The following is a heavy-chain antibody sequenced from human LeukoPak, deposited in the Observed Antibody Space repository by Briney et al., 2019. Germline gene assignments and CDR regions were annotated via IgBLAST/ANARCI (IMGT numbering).Heavy chain of an antibody. Sequence: ASVKVSCKVSGSTFTELSLHWVRQAHGKGLGWKGGFAPEDGETINAQKFQGRVTMTEDTSTDTAYMELSSLRSEDTAVYYCATDPIAATGTFRGYWGQGTLVTVSS. CDR1: GSTFTELS. D-gene: IGHD6-13*01. CDR2: FAPEDGET. V-gene: IGHV1-24*01. J-gene: IGHJ4*02. CDR3: ATDPIAATGTFRGY.